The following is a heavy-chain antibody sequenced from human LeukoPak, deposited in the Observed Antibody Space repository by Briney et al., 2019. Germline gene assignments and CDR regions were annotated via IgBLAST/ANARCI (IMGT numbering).Heavy chain of an antibody. J-gene: IGHJ4*02. CDR3: ATGYTSGTRIDY. CDR1: GFTFSAFS. V-gene: IGHV3-21*01. CDR2: ISSSSSDI. D-gene: IGHD6-19*01. Sequence: GGSLRLSCAASGFTFSAFSMNWVRQAPGKGLEWVSAISSSSSDIYYTDSVKGRFTISRDNANNFLYLQVSSLRAEDTAVYYCATGYTSGTRIDYWGQGTLVAVSS.